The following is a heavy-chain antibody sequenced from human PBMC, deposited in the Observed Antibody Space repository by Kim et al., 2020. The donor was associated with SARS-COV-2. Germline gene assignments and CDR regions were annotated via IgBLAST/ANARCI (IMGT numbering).Heavy chain of an antibody. CDR3: AKDPIPHTSGWFS. D-gene: IGHD6-19*01. V-gene: IGHV3-23*01. Sequence: GGSLRLSCAASGLTFSSYAMSWVRQAPGKGLEWVSAISGSGDRTYYADSVKGRSIVSRDNSRDTLFLQMNSLRAEDTALYYCAKDPIPHTSGWFSWGQGTLVTVSS. CDR1: GLTFSSYA. CDR2: ISGSGDRT. J-gene: IGHJ4*02.